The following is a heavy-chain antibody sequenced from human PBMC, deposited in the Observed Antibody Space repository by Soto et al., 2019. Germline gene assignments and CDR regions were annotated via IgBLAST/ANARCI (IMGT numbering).Heavy chain of an antibody. V-gene: IGHV4-34*01. J-gene: IGHJ2*01. CDR2: INHSGSS. CDR3: ARMAGPWYFDL. Sequence: SETLSLTCAVHGGSFSGFYWTWIRQPPGKGLEWIGEINHSGSSNYNPPLKSRVTMSLDTSRNQFSLSLDSVTAADTAVYYCARMAGPWYFDLWGRGTLVTV. CDR1: GGSFSGFY.